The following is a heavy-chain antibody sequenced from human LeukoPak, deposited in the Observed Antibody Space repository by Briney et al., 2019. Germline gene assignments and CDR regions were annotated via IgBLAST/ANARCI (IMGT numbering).Heavy chain of an antibody. CDR3: ARDRWEPDNWFDS. D-gene: IGHD1-26*01. Sequence: PGGFLRLSCAGSGFTFSSYWMHWVRQAPGQGLVWVSRINSDGSRKTYADSVTGRFIISRDNAKNTLYLQMNSLRAEDTAVYYCARDRWEPDNWFDSWGQGILVTVSS. CDR2: INSDGSRK. CDR1: GFTFSSYW. V-gene: IGHV3-74*03. J-gene: IGHJ5*01.